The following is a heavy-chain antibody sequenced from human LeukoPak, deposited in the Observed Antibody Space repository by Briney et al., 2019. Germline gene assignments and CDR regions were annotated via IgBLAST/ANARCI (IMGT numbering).Heavy chain of an antibody. D-gene: IGHD3-16*02. V-gene: IGHV3-7*05. Sequence: GPLRLSCAASGFTFNIYWMSWVRQAPGKGLEWVANIKEDGSEKYYEDSVKGRFTISRDNAQKSLYLQMNSLRAEDTAVFYCARVSVIWNAFDIWGQGAMVTVSS. CDR3: ARVSVIWNAFDI. CDR1: GFTFNIYW. CDR2: IKEDGSEK. J-gene: IGHJ3*02.